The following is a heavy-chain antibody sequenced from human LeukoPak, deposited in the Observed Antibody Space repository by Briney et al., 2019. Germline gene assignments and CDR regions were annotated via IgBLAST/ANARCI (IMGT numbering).Heavy chain of an antibody. J-gene: IGHJ4*02. CDR2: ISAYNGNT. CDR1: GYTFTSYG. CDR3: ARGGGGFYYDSSGYLPPAY. Sequence: ASVKVSCKASGYTFTSYGISWVRQAPGQGLEWMGWISAYNGNTNYAQKFQGRVTMTRDMSTSTVYMELSSLRSEGTAVYYCARGGGGFYYDSSGYLPPAYWGQGTLVTVSS. V-gene: IGHV1-18*01. D-gene: IGHD3-22*01.